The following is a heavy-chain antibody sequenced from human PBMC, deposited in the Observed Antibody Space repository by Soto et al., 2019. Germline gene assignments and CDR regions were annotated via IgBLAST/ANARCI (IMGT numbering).Heavy chain of an antibody. V-gene: IGHV1-18*01. J-gene: IGHJ4*02. D-gene: IGHD6-6*01. CDR1: GYTFTSYG. CDR2: ISAYNGNT. CDR3: ARERSPFEYSSSSCDY. Sequence: QVQLVQSGAEAKKPGASVKVSCKASGYTFTSYGISWVRQAPGQGLEWMGWISAYNGNTNYAQKLQGRVTMTTDTSTSTAYMELRSLRSDDTAVYYCARERSPFEYSSSSCDYWGQGTLVTVSS.